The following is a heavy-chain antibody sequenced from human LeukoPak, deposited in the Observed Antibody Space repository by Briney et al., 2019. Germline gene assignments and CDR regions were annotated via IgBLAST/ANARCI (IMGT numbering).Heavy chain of an antibody. CDR3: ARYTSSTSHYYYYYMDV. CDR2: IYYSGST. V-gene: IGHV4-59*01. D-gene: IGHD2-2*01. Sequence: SETLSLTCTASGGSIGSYYWSWIRQPPGKGLEWIGYIYYSGSTNYNPSLKSRVTISVDTSKNQFSLKLSSVTAADTAVYYCARYTSSTSHYYYYYMDVWGKGTTVTVSS. CDR1: GGSIGSYY. J-gene: IGHJ6*03.